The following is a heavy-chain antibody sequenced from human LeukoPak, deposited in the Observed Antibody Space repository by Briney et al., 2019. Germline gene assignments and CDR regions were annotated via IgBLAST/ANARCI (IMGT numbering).Heavy chain of an antibody. D-gene: IGHD6-13*01. V-gene: IGHV3-66*01. J-gene: IGHJ4*02. CDR2: IYSGGST. Sequence: GGSLRLSCAASGFTVSSNYMSWVRQAPGKGLEWVSVIYSGGSTYYADSVKGRFTISRDNSKNTLYLQMNSLRAEDTAVYYCASIAAARQLHFDYWGQGTLVTVSS. CDR1: GFTVSSNY. CDR3: ASIAAARQLHFDY.